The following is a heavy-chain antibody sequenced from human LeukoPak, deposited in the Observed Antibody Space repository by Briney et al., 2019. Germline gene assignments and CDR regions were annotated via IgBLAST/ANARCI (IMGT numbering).Heavy chain of an antibody. CDR1: GFTVSSNY. J-gene: IGHJ3*02. CDR2: IYSGGST. Sequence: GGSLRLSCAASGFTVSSNYMRRVRQAPGKGLEWVSVIYSGGSTYYADSVKGRFTISRDNSKNTLYLQMNSLRAEDTAVYYCARAGFDSALDIWGQGTMVIVSS. D-gene: IGHD3-22*01. V-gene: IGHV3-66*01. CDR3: ARAGFDSALDI.